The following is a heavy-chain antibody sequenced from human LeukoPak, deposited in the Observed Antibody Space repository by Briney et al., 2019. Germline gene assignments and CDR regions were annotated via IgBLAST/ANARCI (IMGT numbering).Heavy chain of an antibody. J-gene: IGHJ4*02. CDR3: AKEPRVATIEIFDY. V-gene: IGHV3-43*02. Sequence: GGSLRLSCAASGFTFGDYAMHWVRQAPGKGLQWVSLISGDGGSTYYADSVKGRFTISRDNSKNTVYLQMNSLRAEDTAVYYCAKEPRVATIEIFDYWGQGTLVTVSS. CDR2: ISGDGGST. D-gene: IGHD5-12*01. CDR1: GFTFGDYA.